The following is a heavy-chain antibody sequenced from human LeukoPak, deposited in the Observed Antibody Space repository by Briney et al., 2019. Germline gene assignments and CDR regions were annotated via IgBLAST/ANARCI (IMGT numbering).Heavy chain of an antibody. V-gene: IGHV5-51*01. Sequence: GESLQISCKGSGSRFTSYWIAWVRQLPGKGQVGMGIIYPSDSDTTYSPSFQGQVTISADKSISTAYLQWNSLKASDTAMYYCARQTTTTTYDSWGQGTLVTVSS. CDR2: IYPSDSDT. CDR3: ARQTTTTTYDS. CDR1: GSRFTSYW. J-gene: IGHJ4*02. D-gene: IGHD4-11*01.